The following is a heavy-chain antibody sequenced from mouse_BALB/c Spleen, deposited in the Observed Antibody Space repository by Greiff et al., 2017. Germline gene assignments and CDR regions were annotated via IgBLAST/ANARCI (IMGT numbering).Heavy chain of an antibody. CDR3: VRGGFYGSSACAMDY. CDR1: GFTFSSFG. Sequence: EVQRVESGGGLVQPGGSRKLSCAASGFTFSSFGMHWVRQAPEKGLEWVAYISSGSSTIYYADTVKGRFTISRDNPKNTLFLQMTSLRSEDTAMYYCVRGGFYGSSACAMDYWGLGTPVTVSS. CDR2: ISSGSSTI. D-gene: IGHD1-1*01. V-gene: IGHV5-17*02. J-gene: IGHJ4*01.